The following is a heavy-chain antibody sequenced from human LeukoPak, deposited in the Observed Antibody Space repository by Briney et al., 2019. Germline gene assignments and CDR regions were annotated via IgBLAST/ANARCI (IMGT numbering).Heavy chain of an antibody. Sequence: GGSLRLSCAASGFTFSNAWMSWVRQAPGKGLEWVGRIKSKTDGGTTDYAAPVKGRFTISRDDSKNTLYLQMNSLKTEDTAVYYCARDHFHGDYGYWGQGTLVTVSS. J-gene: IGHJ4*02. V-gene: IGHV3-15*01. CDR3: ARDHFHGDYGY. D-gene: IGHD4-17*01. CDR1: GFTFSNAW. CDR2: IKSKTDGGTT.